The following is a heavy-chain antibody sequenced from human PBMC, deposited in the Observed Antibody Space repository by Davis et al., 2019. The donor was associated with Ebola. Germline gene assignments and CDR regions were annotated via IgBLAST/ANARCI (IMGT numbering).Heavy chain of an antibody. Sequence: GESLKISCAASGFTVSSNYMNWVRQAPGKGLEWVSSISSSSSYIYYADSVKGRFTISRDNAKNSLYLQMNSLRDEDTAVYYCARASITMVRGVKVFYYYYGMDVWGQGTTVTVSS. V-gene: IGHV3-21*01. D-gene: IGHD3-10*01. CDR1: GFTVSSNY. J-gene: IGHJ6*02. CDR2: ISSSSSYI. CDR3: ARASITMVRGVKVFYYYYGMDV.